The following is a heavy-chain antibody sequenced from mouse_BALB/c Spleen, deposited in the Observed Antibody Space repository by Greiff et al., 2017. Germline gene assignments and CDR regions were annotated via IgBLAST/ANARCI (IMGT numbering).Heavy chain of an antibody. CDR1: GFTFTDYY. CDR3: ARVGGGNYDYAMDY. CDR2: IRNKANGYTT. D-gene: IGHD2-1*01. Sequence: DVQLVESGGGLVQPGGSLRLSCATSGFTFTDYYMSWVRQPPGKALEWLGFIRNKANGYTTEYSASVKGRFTISRDNSQSILYLQMNTLRAEDSATYYCARVGGGNYDYAMDYWGQGTSVTVSS. J-gene: IGHJ4*01. V-gene: IGHV7-3*02.